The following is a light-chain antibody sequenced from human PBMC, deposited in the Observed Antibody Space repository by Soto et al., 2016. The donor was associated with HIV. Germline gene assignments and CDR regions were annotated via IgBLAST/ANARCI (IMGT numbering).Light chain of an antibody. J-gene: IGKJ1*01. CDR3: QQYNSYSWT. CDR2: KAS. Sequence: DIQMTQSPPTLSASIGDRVTITCRASQSISSWLAWYQQKPGRAPNLLIYKASNLESGVPSRFSGSGSGTEFTLTISSPQPDDFATYYCQQYNSYSWTFGQGTKVEIK. CDR1: QSISSW. V-gene: IGKV1-5*03.